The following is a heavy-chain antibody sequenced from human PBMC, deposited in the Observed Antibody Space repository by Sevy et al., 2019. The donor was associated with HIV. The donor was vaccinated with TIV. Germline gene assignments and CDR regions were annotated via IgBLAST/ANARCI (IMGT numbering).Heavy chain of an antibody. J-gene: IGHJ6*02. V-gene: IGHV3-30*02. CDR2: IRYDGSNK. CDR1: GFTFSRYG. CDR3: AKDLCSSTSCYVYYYYYGMDV. Sequence: GGSLRLSCAASGFTFSRYGMHWVRQAPGKGLEWVAFIRYDGSNKYYADSVKGRLTISRDNSKNTLYLQMNSLRAEDTAVYYCAKDLCSSTSCYVYYYYYGMDVWGQGTTVTVSS. D-gene: IGHD2-2*01.